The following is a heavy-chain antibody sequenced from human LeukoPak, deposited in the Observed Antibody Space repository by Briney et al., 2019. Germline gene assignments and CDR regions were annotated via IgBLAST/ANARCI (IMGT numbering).Heavy chain of an antibody. V-gene: IGHV3-7*01. CDR1: GFTFSKYW. D-gene: IGHD1-1*01. CDR2: IKQDGSEQ. Sequence: GGSLRLSCAASGFTFSKYWMSWVRQAPGKGLEWVGNIKQDGSEQYYVDSMRGRFTISRDNAKDSLYLQMRSLRAEDTAVYYCARSTAGLDYWGQGTLVTVSS. J-gene: IGHJ4*02. CDR3: ARSTAGLDY.